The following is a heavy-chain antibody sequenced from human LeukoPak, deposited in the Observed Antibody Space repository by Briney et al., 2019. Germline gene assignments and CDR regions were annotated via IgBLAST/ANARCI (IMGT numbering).Heavy chain of an antibody. J-gene: IGHJ4*02. V-gene: IGHV3-11*04. CDR1: GFTFSNYW. Sequence: PGASVKLSCQASGFTFSNYWMSWLRQAPGQGLEGVSSISSSAATICSADSVKGRFSISTSNAKTSLYLQMTSLRAECTAVYYSARDLVQQAYFDYWGEGTPVTVSS. CDR3: ARDLVQQAYFDY. CDR2: ISSSAATI. D-gene: IGHD2-2*01.